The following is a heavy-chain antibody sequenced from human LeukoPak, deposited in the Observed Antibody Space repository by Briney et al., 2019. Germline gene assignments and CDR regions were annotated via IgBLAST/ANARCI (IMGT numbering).Heavy chain of an antibody. Sequence: ASVKVSCKASGGTFSSYAISWVRQAPGQGLEWMGRIIPIFGTANYAQKFQGRVTITTDESTSTAYMELSSLRSEDTAVYYCARDASSGWNPSWFDPWGQGTLVTVPS. CDR1: GGTFSSYA. J-gene: IGHJ5*02. V-gene: IGHV1-69*05. CDR3: ARDASSGWNPSWFDP. D-gene: IGHD6-19*01. CDR2: IIPIFGTA.